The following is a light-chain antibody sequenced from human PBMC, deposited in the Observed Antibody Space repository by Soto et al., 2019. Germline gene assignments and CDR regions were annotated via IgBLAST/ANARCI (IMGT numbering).Light chain of an antibody. CDR3: QSFWV. CDR2: GNT. CDR1: SSNIGAGFD. V-gene: IGLV1-40*01. J-gene: IGLJ2*01. Sequence: QSVLTQPPSVSGAPGQRVTISCTGSSSNIGAGFDVHWYQQFPGTAPKLLIYGNTNRPSGVPDRFSGSKSGTSASLAITGLQAEDEADYYCQSFWVFGGGTQLTVL.